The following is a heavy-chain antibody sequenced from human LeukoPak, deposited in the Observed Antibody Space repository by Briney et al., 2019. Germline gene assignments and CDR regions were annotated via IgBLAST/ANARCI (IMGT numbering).Heavy chain of an antibody. D-gene: IGHD6-13*01. Sequence: GESLKISCKGSGYSFTSYWIGWVRQMPGKGLEWMGIIYPGDSDTRYSPSFQGQVTISADKSISTAYLQWSSLKASDTAMYYCARHEGSSWYEVGFDYWGRGTLVTVSS. CDR3: ARHEGSSWYEVGFDY. V-gene: IGHV5-51*01. CDR1: GYSFTSYW. J-gene: IGHJ4*02. CDR2: IYPGDSDT.